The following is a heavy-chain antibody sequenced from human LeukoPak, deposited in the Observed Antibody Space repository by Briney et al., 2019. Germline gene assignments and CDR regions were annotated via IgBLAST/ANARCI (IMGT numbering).Heavy chain of an antibody. V-gene: IGHV3-30*01. CDR1: GFTFSSYA. CDR3: ARDGGTCSGGACHSLLDY. Sequence: PGRSLRLSCAASGFTFSSYATHWVRQAPGKGLEWVSLISYDGSKIYYADAVKGRFTISRDSSKNTVYLHMDSLRAEDTAVYYCARDGGTCSGGACHSLLDYWGQGTLVTVSS. J-gene: IGHJ4*02. D-gene: IGHD2-15*01. CDR2: ISYDGSKI.